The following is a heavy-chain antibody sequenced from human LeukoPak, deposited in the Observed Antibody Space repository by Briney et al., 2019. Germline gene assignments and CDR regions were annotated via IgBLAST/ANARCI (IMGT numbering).Heavy chain of an antibody. CDR3: ARRDLAIVPAAVNPSNDYYYYMDV. D-gene: IGHD5-18*01. Sequence: SETLSLTCSVSGASVTAYHWTWIRQPPGKGLEWIGFIYYTGTTNYNPSLKSRVTMSVDTAKNQFSLRVNSVTAADTAVYYCARRDLAIVPAAVNPSNDYYYYMDVWGNGTTVTVSS. J-gene: IGHJ6*03. V-gene: IGHV4-59*08. CDR1: GASVTAYH. CDR2: IYYTGTT.